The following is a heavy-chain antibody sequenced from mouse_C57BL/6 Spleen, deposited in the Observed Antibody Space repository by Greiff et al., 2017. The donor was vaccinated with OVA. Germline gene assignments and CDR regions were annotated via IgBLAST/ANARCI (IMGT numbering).Heavy chain of an antibody. CDR3: ARYDYGSRKYYFDY. Sequence: VQLQQPGAELVRPGSSVKLSCKASGYTFTSYWMHWVKQRPIQGLEWIGNIDPSDSETHYNQKFKDKATLTVDKSSSTAYMQLSSLTSEDSAVYYCARYDYGSRKYYFDYWGQGTTLTVSS. V-gene: IGHV1-52*01. J-gene: IGHJ2*01. D-gene: IGHD1-1*01. CDR2: IDPSDSET. CDR1: GYTFTSYW.